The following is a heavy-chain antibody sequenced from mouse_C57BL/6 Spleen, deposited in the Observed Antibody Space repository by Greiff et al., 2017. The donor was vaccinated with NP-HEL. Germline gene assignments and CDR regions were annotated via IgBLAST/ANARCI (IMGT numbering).Heavy chain of an antibody. CDR1: GYSITSGCY. CDR3: ARGHSSGYGGY. V-gene: IGHV3-6*01. Sequence: VQLQQSGPGLVEPSQSLSLTCSVTGYSITSGCYWNWIRQFPGNKLEWMGYISYDGSNNYNPSLKNRISITRDTSKNQFFLKLNSVTTEDTATYYCARGHSSGYGGYWGQGTTLTVSS. D-gene: IGHD3-2*02. J-gene: IGHJ2*01. CDR2: ISYDGSN.